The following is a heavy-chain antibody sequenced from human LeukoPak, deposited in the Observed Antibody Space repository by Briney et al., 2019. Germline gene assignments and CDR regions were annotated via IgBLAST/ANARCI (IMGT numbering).Heavy chain of an antibody. Sequence: SETLSLTCTVSGGSISSYYWSWVRQPPGKGLEWLGYIYYSGSTNYNPSLKSRVTISVDTSKNQFSLKLSSVTAADTAVYYCAREHGSGSYLKWFDPWGQGTLVTVSS. J-gene: IGHJ5*02. CDR2: IYYSGST. V-gene: IGHV4-59*01. CDR1: GGSISSYY. D-gene: IGHD3-10*01. CDR3: AREHGSGSYLKWFDP.